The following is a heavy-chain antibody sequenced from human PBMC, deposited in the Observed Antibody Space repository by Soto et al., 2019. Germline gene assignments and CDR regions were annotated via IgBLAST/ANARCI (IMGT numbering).Heavy chain of an antibody. D-gene: IGHD3-16*01. CDR2: ILYSGST. Sequence: SETLSLTCTVSGGSITGYYWSWIRQPPGKGLEWIGYILYSGSTNYSPSLKCRVTISVDTSKNQFSLKLSSVTAADTAVYYCARWGSSQKTPHFDYWGLGTLVTVSS. J-gene: IGHJ4*02. V-gene: IGHV4-59*01. CDR1: GGSITGYY. CDR3: ARWGSSQKTPHFDY.